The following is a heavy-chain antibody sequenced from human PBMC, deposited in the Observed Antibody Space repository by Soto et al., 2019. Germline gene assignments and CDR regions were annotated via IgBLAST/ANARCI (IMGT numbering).Heavy chain of an antibody. CDR3: ARNGEQWLIFDY. Sequence: GASVKVSCKASGYTFTSYAMHWVRQAPGQRLEWMGWINAGNGNTKYSQKFQGRVTITRDTSASTAYMELSSLRSEDTAVYYCARNGEQWLIFDYWGQGTLVTVSS. CDR1: GYTFTSYA. D-gene: IGHD6-19*01. V-gene: IGHV1-3*01. CDR2: INAGNGNT. J-gene: IGHJ4*02.